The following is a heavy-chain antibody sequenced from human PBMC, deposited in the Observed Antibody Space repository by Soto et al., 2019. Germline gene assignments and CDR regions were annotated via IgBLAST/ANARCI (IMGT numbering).Heavy chain of an antibody. CDR3: AREVVPAATDYYYGMDV. J-gene: IGHJ6*02. CDR2: IYTSGST. D-gene: IGHD2-2*01. V-gene: IGHV4-4*07. Sequence: ETLSLTCTVSGGSISSYYWSWIRQPAGKGLEWIGRIYTSGSTNYNPSLKSRVTMSVDTSKNQFSLKLSSVTAADTAVYYCAREVVPAATDYYYGMDVWGQGTTATVSS. CDR1: GGSISSYY.